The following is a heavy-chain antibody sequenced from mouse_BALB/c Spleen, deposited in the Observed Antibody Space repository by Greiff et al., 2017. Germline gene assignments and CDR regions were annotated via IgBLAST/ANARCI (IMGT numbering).Heavy chain of an antibody. Sequence: VQLQQSGAELARPGASVKLSCKASGYTFTSYWMQWVKQRPGQGLEWIGAIYPGDGDTRYTQKFKGKATLTADKSSSTAYMQLSSLASEDSAVYYCGSTGPYYAMDYWGQGTSVTVSS. CDR1: GYTFTSYW. J-gene: IGHJ4*01. D-gene: IGHD3-2*02. V-gene: IGHV1-87*01. CDR2: IYPGDGDT. CDR3: GSTGPYYAMDY.